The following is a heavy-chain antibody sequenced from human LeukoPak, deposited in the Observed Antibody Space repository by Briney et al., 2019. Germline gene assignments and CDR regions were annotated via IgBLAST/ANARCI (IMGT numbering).Heavy chain of an antibody. CDR3: AKVRRDDVVLRYFDWLPPDY. Sequence: PGGSLRLSCAASGFTFDDYAMHWVRQAPGKGLEWVSLISGDGGSTYYADSVKGRFTISRDNSKNSLYLQMNSLRTEVTALYYCAKVRRDDVVLRYFDWLPPDYWGQGTLVTVSS. CDR2: ISGDGGST. V-gene: IGHV3-43*02. D-gene: IGHD3-9*01. CDR1: GFTFDDYA. J-gene: IGHJ4*02.